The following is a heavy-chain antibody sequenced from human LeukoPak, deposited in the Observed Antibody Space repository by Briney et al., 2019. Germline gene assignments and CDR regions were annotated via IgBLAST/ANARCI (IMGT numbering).Heavy chain of an antibody. Sequence: QSGGSLRLSCAASGFTFSMHWVRQAPGKGLEWVAVVSWDESNKYYADSVKGRFTISRDNSKNTLCLQMNSLRTEDTALYFCVRSPSSVWTGDFGDCWGQGTLVIVSS. D-gene: IGHD6-19*01. V-gene: IGHV3-30*04. CDR1: GFTFS. J-gene: IGHJ4*02. CDR3: VRSPSSVWTGDFGDC. CDR2: VSWDESNK.